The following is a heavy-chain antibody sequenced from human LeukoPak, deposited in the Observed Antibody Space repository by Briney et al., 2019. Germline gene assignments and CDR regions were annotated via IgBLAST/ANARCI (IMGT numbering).Heavy chain of an antibody. CDR1: GYSITSSYY. V-gene: IGHV4-38-2*01. CDR3: ARQGERFLEWLPMGQFDY. D-gene: IGHD3-3*01. CDR2: IYHSENT. Sequence: TSETLSLTCAVSGYSITSSYYWGWIRPPPGKGLEWLATIYHSENTYYNPSLKGRVTVSLDTSKNQFSLRLSSVTAADTAVYFCARQGERFLEWLPMGQFDYWGQGTLVTVSS. J-gene: IGHJ4*02.